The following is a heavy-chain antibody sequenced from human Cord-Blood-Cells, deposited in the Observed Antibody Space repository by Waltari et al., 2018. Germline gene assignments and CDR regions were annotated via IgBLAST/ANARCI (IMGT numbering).Heavy chain of an antibody. CDR3: AREGGANGWFDP. V-gene: IGHV3-21*01. D-gene: IGHD1-26*01. CDR1: GFTFSSYS. CDR2: ISSSSSYI. J-gene: IGHJ5*02. Sequence: EVQLVESGGGLVKPGGSLRLSCAASGFTFSSYSMNWFRQAPGKGLEWVSYISSSSSYIYYADSVKGRFTISRDNAKNSLYLQMNSLRAEDTAVYYCAREGGANGWFDPWGQGTLVTVSS.